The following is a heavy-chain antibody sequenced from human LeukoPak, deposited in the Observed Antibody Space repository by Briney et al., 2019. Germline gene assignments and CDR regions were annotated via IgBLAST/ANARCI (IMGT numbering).Heavy chain of an antibody. CDR1: GFTFSNAW. CDR2: IKSKTEGGTT. D-gene: IGHD3-22*01. CDR3: PKDRVCYYDSGSGRDV. J-gene: IGHJ6*02. Sequence: GGSLRLSCAASGFTFSNAWMSWVRQAPGKGLEWVGRIKSKTEGGTTDYAAPVKGRFTISRDDSKNTLYLQMNSLKTEDTAVYYWPKDRVCYYDSGSGRDVGGQGPTPTVS. V-gene: IGHV3-15*01.